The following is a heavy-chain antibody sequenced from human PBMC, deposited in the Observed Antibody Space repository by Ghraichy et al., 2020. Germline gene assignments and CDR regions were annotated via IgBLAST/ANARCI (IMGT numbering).Heavy chain of an antibody. CDR2: INHSGST. J-gene: IGHJ6*02. Sequence: SETLSLTCAVYGGSFSGYYWSWIRQPPGKGLEWIGEINHSGSTNYNPSLKSRVTISVDTSKNQFSLNLRSVTAADTAVYYCARGVGVITDYYCYGMDVWGQGTTVTVSS. CDR3: ARGVGVITDYYCYGMDV. CDR1: GGSFSGYY. D-gene: IGHD3-10*01. V-gene: IGHV4-34*01.